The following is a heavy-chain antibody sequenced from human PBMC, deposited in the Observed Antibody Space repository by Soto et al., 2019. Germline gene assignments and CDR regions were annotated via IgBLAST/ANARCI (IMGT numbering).Heavy chain of an antibody. D-gene: IGHD3-3*01. CDR3: ARAEEYYDFWSGSRASYYYGMDV. J-gene: IGHJ6*02. CDR2: ISSSSSYI. Sequence: GGSLRLSCAASGFTFSSYSMNWVRQAPGKGLEWVSSISSSSSYIYYADSVKGRFTISRDNAKNSLYLQMNSLRAEDTAVYYCARAEEYYDFWSGSRASYYYGMDVWGQGTTVTVSS. CDR1: GFTFSSYS. V-gene: IGHV3-21*01.